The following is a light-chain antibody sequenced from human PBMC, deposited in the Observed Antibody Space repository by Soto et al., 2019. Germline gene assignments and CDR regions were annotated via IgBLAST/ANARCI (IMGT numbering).Light chain of an antibody. CDR3: QQYGSSPRT. CDR2: GAS. V-gene: IGKV3-20*01. J-gene: IGKJ1*01. Sequence: EIVLTQSPSTLSLSVGERAPLSCRASQSVSSYLAWYQQKPGQAPRLLIYGASSRATGIPDRFSGSGSGADFTLTISRLEPEDFAVYYCQQYGSSPRTFGQGTKVDIK. CDR1: QSVSSY.